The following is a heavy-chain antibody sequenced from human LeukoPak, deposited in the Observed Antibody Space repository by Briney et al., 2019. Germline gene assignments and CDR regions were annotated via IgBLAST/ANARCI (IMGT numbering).Heavy chain of an antibody. D-gene: IGHD1-26*01. V-gene: IGHV1-69*06. Sequence: GASVKVSCKASRGTFSSYAISWVRQAPGQGLEWMGGIIPIFGTANYAQKFQGRVTITAYKSTSTAYMELSSLRAEDTAVYYCARDRSGSYYPSYYYYYMDVWGKGTTVTVSS. J-gene: IGHJ6*03. CDR2: IIPIFGTA. CDR3: ARDRSGSYYPSYYYYYMDV. CDR1: RGTFSSYA.